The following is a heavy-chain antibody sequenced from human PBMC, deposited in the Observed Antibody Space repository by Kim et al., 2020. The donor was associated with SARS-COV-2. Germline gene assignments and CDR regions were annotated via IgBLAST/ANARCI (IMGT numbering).Heavy chain of an antibody. D-gene: IGHD6-19*01. J-gene: IGHJ3*02. Sequence: GEGRFTSSRDNSQNTRYLQMNSLRAEDTAVYYCAKDRKGYSSGWYLAFDIWGQGTVVTVSS. V-gene: IGHV3-23*01. CDR3: AKDRKGYSSGWYLAFDI.